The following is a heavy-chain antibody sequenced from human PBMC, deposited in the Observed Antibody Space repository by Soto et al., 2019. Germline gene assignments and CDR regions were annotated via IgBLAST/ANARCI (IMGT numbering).Heavy chain of an antibody. CDR3: ARASDPTSSWPSLDY. J-gene: IGHJ4*02. Sequence: QVQLQESGPGLVKPSETLSLTCTVSGASVSSGNYFWYWIRQPPGKGLEWIGYIYYSGSTSYNPSLKSRVTISVDTSKNQFSLRLSSVTAADTAVYYCARASDPTSSWPSLDYWGQGTLVSVSS. D-gene: IGHD6-13*01. CDR2: IYYSGST. V-gene: IGHV4-61*01. CDR1: GASVSSGNYF.